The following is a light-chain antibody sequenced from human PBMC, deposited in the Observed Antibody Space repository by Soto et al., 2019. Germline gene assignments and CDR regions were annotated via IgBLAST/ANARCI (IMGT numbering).Light chain of an antibody. CDR3: GSYTSGVTLLWM. CDR2: EVT. CDR1: SSDVGDYDY. J-gene: IGLJ3*02. Sequence: QSALTQPASVSGSPGQSITISCTGTSSDVGDYDYVSWYQQHPGKAPKLIIYEVTNRPSGVSNRFSGSKSGNTASLTISGLQAEDEADYFCGSYTSGVTLLWMFGGGTKLTVL. V-gene: IGLV2-14*01.